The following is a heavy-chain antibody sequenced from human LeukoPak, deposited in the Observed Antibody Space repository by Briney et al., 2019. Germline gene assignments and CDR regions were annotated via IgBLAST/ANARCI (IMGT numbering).Heavy chain of an antibody. CDR3: ARGWSYYYDSSGYYGIDP. CDR1: GYTFTSYA. CDR2: INAGNGNT. J-gene: IGHJ5*02. V-gene: IGHV1-3*01. Sequence: ASVKVSCKASGYTFTSYAMHWVRQAPGQRLEWMGWINAGNGNTKYSQKFQGRVTITRDTSASTAYMELSSLRPEDTAVYYCARGWSYYYDSSGYYGIDPWGQGTLVTVSS. D-gene: IGHD3-22*01.